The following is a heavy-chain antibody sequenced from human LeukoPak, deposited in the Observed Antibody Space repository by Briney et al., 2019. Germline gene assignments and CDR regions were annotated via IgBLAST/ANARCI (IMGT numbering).Heavy chain of an antibody. J-gene: IGHJ5*02. CDR1: GFTFSSYS. D-gene: IGHD2-15*01. V-gene: IGHV3-21*01. Sequence: GGSLRLSCAASGFTFSSYSMNWVRQAPGKGLEWVSSISSSSSYIYYADSVKGRFTISRDNAKNSLYLQMNSLRAEDTAVYNCARDQCSGGSCYSNHWGQGTLVTVSS. CDR2: ISSSSSYI. CDR3: ARDQCSGGSCYSNH.